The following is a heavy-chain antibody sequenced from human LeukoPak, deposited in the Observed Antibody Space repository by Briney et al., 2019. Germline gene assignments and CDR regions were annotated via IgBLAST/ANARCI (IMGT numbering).Heavy chain of an antibody. CDR3: ARDREYSSGWYLVY. V-gene: IGHV1-18*04. J-gene: IGHJ4*02. D-gene: IGHD6-19*01. CDR2: ISAYNGNT. CDR1: GYTFTSYG. Sequence: ASVNVSCTASGYTFTSYGISWVRQAPGQGLEWMGWISAYNGNTNYAQKPQGRVTMTTDTSTSTAYMELRSLRSDDTAVYYCARDREYSSGWYLVYWGQGTLVTVSS.